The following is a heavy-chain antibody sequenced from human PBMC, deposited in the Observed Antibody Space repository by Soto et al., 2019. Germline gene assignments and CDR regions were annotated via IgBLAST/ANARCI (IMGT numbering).Heavy chain of an antibody. CDR2: ITHSGST. CDR1: GGSFSDYY. J-gene: IGHJ4*02. D-gene: IGHD2-15*01. Sequence: QVQLQQWGAGLLKPSETLSLTFAVYGGSFSDYYWSWIRQPPGKGLEWIWEITHSGSTIYNPSLMSRVTMSVDTSKIQFSLNLTSVTAADTAVYYCARGGCSGGSCYRPFFSDWGQGTLVTVSS. CDR3: ARGGCSGGSCYRPFFSD. V-gene: IGHV4-34*02.